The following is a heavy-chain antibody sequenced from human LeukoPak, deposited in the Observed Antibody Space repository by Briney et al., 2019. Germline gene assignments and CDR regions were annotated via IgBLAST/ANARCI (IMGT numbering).Heavy chain of an antibody. V-gene: IGHV4-59*01. CDR3: ASAAPYYYGMDV. CDR2: IYYSGST. CDR1: GGSISSYC. Sequence: PSETLSLTCTVSGGSISSYCWSWIRQPPGKGLEWIGYIYYSGSTNYNPSLKSRVTISVDTSKNQFSLKLSSVTAADTAVYYCASAAPYYYGMDVWGQGTAVTVSS. D-gene: IGHD6-13*01. J-gene: IGHJ6*02.